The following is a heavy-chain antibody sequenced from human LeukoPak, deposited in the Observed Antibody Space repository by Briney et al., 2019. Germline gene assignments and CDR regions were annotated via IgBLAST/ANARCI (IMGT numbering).Heavy chain of an antibody. CDR1: GFTFSSYG. V-gene: IGHV3-30*18. CDR3: AKPYYYGSRSYMDY. D-gene: IGHD3-10*01. J-gene: IGHJ4*02. CDR2: ISNDGSNT. Sequence: GGSLRLSCAASGFTFSSYGMHWVRQAPGKGLEWVAVISNDGSNTYYADSVKGRFTISRDNSKNMLYLQMNSLRAEDTAVYYCAKPYYYGSRSYMDYWGQGTLVTVSS.